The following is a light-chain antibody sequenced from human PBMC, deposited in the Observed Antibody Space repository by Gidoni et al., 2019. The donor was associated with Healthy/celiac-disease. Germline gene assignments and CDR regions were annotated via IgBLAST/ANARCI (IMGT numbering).Light chain of an antibody. CDR3: QQYNNWPT. J-gene: IGKJ1*01. CDR1: QSVSSN. CDR2: GAS. Sequence: EIVMTQSPATLSVSPGDRATLSCRASQSVSSNLAWYQQKPGQAPMLLIYGASTRATGIPARFSGSWSGTEFTLTISSLPSEDFAVYYCQQYNNWPTFGQGTKVEIK. V-gene: IGKV3-15*01.